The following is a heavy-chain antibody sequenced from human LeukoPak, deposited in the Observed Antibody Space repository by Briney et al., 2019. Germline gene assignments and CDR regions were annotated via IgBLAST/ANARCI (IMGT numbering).Heavy chain of an antibody. CDR1: GFTFSSYE. V-gene: IGHV3-48*03. J-gene: IGHJ4*02. D-gene: IGHD3-22*01. CDR3: ARDLRSSGYYAFDY. CDR2: ISSSGSTM. Sequence: PGGSLRLSCAASGFTFSSYEMSWVRQAPGKGLEWVSYISSSGSTMYYADSVKGRFTISRDNAKNSLYLQMNSLRVEDTAVYYCARDLRSSGYYAFDYWGQGTLVTVSS.